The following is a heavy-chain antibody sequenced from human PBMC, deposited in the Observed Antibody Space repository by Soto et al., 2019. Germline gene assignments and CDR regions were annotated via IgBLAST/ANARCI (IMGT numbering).Heavy chain of an antibody. V-gene: IGHV4-34*01. CDR3: ARSIVVVPAATPIQIDY. Sequence: PSETLSLTCAVYGGSFSGYYWSWIRQPPGKGLEWIGEINHSGSTNYNPSLKSRVTISVDTSKNQFSLKLSSVTAADTAVYYCARSIVVVPAATPIQIDYWGQGTLVTVSS. D-gene: IGHD2-2*01. CDR2: INHSGST. CDR1: GGSFSGYY. J-gene: IGHJ4*02.